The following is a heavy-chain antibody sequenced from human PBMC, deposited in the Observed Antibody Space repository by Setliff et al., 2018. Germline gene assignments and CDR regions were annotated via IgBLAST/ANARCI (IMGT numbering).Heavy chain of an antibody. J-gene: IGHJ3*02. CDR2: INHSGST. Sequence: PSETLSLTCAVYGGSFSGYYWSWIRQPPGKGLEWIGEINHSGSTNYNPSLKSRVTISVDTSKNQFSLKLSSVTAADTAVYYCARSGYYDFWSGFLNDAFDIGGQGTMVTGSS. CDR1: GGSFSGYY. D-gene: IGHD3-3*01. V-gene: IGHV4-34*01. CDR3: ARSGYYDFWSGFLNDAFDI.